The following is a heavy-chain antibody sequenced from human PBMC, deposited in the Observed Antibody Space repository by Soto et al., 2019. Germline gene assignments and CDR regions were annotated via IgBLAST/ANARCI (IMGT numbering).Heavy chain of an antibody. D-gene: IGHD3-22*01. J-gene: IGHJ6*02. Sequence: GGSLRLSCAASGFTFSSYAMHWVRQAPGKGLEWVAVISYDGSNKYYADSVKGRFTISRDNSKNTLYLQMNSLRAEDTAVYYCARDWDSRGMDVWGQGTTVTAP. CDR3: ARDWDSRGMDV. CDR1: GFTFSSYA. V-gene: IGHV3-30-3*01. CDR2: ISYDGSNK.